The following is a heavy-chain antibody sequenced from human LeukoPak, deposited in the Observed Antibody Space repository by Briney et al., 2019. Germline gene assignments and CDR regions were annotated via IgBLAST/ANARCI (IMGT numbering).Heavy chain of an antibody. CDR1: GFAFSSYD. J-gene: IGHJ6*03. Sequence: GGSLRLSCTASGFAFSSYDMNWVRQAPGKGLEWVSYISGGSTYIYYTDSVKGRFTISRDNAKNTLNLQMESLSAEDTAVYFCARESGIMVGDYYYYYMDVWGIGTTVTVSS. V-gene: IGHV3-21*01. CDR2: ISGGSTYI. CDR3: ARESGIMVGDYYYYYMDV. D-gene: IGHD1-26*01.